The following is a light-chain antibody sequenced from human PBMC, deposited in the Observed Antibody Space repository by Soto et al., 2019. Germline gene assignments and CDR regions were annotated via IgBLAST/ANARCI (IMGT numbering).Light chain of an antibody. CDR3: QQSYNTTWT. V-gene: IGKV1-39*01. J-gene: IGKJ1*01. Sequence: DIRMTQYPSSLSASEGDRVTITCRASQGISTYLNWYQQKPGKAPKLLIYAASSLQSGVPSRFSGSGSETDFTLTIISLQPEDFATYSCQQSYNTTWTFGQGTKVDIK. CDR2: AAS. CDR1: QGISTY.